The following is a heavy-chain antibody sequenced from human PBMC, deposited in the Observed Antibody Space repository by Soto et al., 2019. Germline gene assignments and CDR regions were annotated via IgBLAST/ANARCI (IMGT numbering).Heavy chain of an antibody. Sequence: GGSLRLSCAASGFTFSSYAMHWVRQAPGKGLEWVAVISYDGSNKYYADSVKGRFTISRDNSKNTLYLQMNSLRAEDTAVYYCASSYSSSWYDYYYYGMDVWGKGTTVTVS. V-gene: IGHV3-30-3*01. J-gene: IGHJ6*04. CDR3: ASSYSSSWYDYYYYGMDV. CDR1: GFTFSSYA. CDR2: ISYDGSNK. D-gene: IGHD6-13*01.